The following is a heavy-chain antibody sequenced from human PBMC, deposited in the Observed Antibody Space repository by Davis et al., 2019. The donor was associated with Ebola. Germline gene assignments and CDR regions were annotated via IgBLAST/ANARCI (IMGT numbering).Heavy chain of an antibody. D-gene: IGHD6-6*01. J-gene: IGHJ4*02. CDR2: IRFDGSIE. V-gene: IGHV3-30*02. CDR3: AAEGRSFRPGY. CDR1: GFSLRSYG. Sequence: GESLKISCVASGFSLRSYGMQWVRQAPSKGLEWVAYIRFDGSIEHYADSVKGRFTISRDNSENTLYLEMKSLRVEDTAVYYCAAEGRSFRPGYWGQGTLVTVSS.